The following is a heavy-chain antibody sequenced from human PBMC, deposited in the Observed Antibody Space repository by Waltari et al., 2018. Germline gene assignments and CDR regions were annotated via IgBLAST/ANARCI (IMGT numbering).Heavy chain of an antibody. J-gene: IGHJ4*02. CDR2: TSASRGST. CDR3: TKMRRNLPRDIIDN. CDR1: GFIFSRFA. Sequence: EVQLLESGGGLVQRGGSLRLSCAVSGFIFSRFAMSWVRHTPGKGLEWGAGTSASRGSTYYADSVQGRFTISRDNSKKRVFLQMNSLRAEDTATYYCTKMRRNLPRDIIDNWGQGTQVIIAS. V-gene: IGHV3-23*01.